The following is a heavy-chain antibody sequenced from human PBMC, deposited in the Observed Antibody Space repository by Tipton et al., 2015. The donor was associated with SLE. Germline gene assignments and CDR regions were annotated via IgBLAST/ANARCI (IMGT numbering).Heavy chain of an antibody. J-gene: IGHJ6*02. V-gene: IGHV4-59*08. D-gene: IGHD1-14*01. CDR2: IYNSGST. Sequence: TLSLTCTVSGDSISGYYWSWIRQPPGKGLEWIGYIYNSGSTSYNPSLKSRVTISEDTSRQQFSLRLRSLTAADTAVYYCARGRDGMDVFVMDVWGPGTTVTVSS. CDR3: ARGRDGMDVFVMDV. CDR1: GDSISGYY.